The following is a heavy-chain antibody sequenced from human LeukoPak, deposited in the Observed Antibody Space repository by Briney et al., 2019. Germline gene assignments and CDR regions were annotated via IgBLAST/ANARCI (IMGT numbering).Heavy chain of an antibody. J-gene: IGHJ6*03. CDR3: ARDSGSSWYYYYYYMDV. V-gene: IGHV1-69*06. CDR2: IIPIFGTA. D-gene: IGHD6-13*01. CDR1: GGTFSSYA. Sequence: SVKVSCKASGGTFSSYAISWVRQAPGQGLEWMGGIIPIFGTANYAQKFQGRVTITADKSTSTVYMELSSLRSEDTAVYYCARDSGSSWYYYYYYMDVWGKGTTVTISS.